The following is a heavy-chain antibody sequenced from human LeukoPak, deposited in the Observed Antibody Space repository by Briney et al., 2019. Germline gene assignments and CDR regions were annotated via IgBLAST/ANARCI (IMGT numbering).Heavy chain of an antibody. CDR1: GGTFSNYA. CDR2: IIPMFGKA. CDR3: ARGWLAETTVVTPYNY. D-gene: IGHD4-23*01. Sequence: GASVKVSCKASGGTFSNYAINWVRQAPGQGLEWMGGIIPMFGKANYALKFQGRVTITADESTRTAYMELSSLRSEDTAVYYCARGWLAETTVVTPYNYWGRGTLVSVSS. V-gene: IGHV1-69*13. J-gene: IGHJ4*02.